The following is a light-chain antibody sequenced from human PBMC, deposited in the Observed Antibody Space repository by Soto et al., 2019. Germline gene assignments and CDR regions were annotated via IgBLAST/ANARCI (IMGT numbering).Light chain of an antibody. Sequence: HSVLTQPASVSGSPGQSITISCTGTNSDVGGYNYVSWYQQHPGKAPELMIYEVSHRPSGVSNRFSGSKYDNTASLTISGLQAEDEADYYCSSYTSISTLYVFGTGTKGTGL. CDR1: NSDVGGYNY. J-gene: IGLJ1*01. CDR3: SSYTSISTLYV. V-gene: IGLV2-14*01. CDR2: EVS.